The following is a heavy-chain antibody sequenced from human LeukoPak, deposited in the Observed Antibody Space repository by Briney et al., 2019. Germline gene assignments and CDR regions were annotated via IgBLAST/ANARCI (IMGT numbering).Heavy chain of an antibody. CDR2: ISGSGGST. V-gene: IGHV3-23*01. CDR1: GFTFSSYA. CDR3: AKDRYYYDSSGYRPDY. D-gene: IGHD3-22*01. Sequence: GGSLRLSCAASGFTFSSYAMSWVRQAPGKGLEWVSAISGSGGSTYYADSVKGRFTISRDNSKNTLYLQMNSLRAEDTAVYYCAKDRYYYDSSGYRPDYWGQGTLVTVSS. J-gene: IGHJ4*02.